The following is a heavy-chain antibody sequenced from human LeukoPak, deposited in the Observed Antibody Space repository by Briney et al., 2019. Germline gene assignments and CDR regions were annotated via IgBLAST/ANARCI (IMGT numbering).Heavy chain of an antibody. CDR3: ARAPYYYDSSGSPPDWFDP. V-gene: IGHV4-59*08. CDR2: IYYSGST. Sequence: SETLSLTCTVSGGSISSYYWSWIRQPPGKGLEWIGYIYYSGSTNYNPSLKSRVTISVDTSKNQFSLKLSSVTAADTAVYYCARAPYYYDSSGSPPDWFDPWGQGTLVTVSS. D-gene: IGHD3-22*01. J-gene: IGHJ5*02. CDR1: GGSISSYY.